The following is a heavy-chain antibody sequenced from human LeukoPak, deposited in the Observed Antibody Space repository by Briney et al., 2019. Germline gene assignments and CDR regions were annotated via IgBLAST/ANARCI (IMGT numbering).Heavy chain of an antibody. CDR1: GFTFSSYS. J-gene: IGHJ4*02. V-gene: IGHV3-21*01. D-gene: IGHD1-1*01. CDR3: ARVSGRLERQSDLDY. Sequence: GGSLRLSCAASGFTFSSYSMNWVRQAPGKGLEWVSSISSSSSYIYYADPVKGRFTISRDNAQASLYLQMISLRADDTAVYYCARVSGRLERQSDLDYWGQGTLVIVSS. CDR2: ISSSSSYI.